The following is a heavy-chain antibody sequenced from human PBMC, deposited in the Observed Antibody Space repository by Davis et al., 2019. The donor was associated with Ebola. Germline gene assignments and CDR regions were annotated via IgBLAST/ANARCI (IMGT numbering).Heavy chain of an antibody. J-gene: IGHJ6*03. V-gene: IGHV4-39*07. CDR2: INHSGST. Sequence: PSETLSLTCTVSGGSISSSGYYWSWIRQPPGKGLEWIGEINHSGSTNYNPSLKSRVTISVDTSKNQFSLKLSSVTAADTAVYYCARATVQSDYYYYYMDVWGKGTTVTVSS. CDR3: ARATVQSDYYYYYMDV. D-gene: IGHD4-11*01. CDR1: GGSISSSGYY.